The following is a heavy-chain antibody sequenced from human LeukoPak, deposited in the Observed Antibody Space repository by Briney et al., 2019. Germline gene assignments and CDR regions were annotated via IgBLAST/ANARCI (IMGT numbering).Heavy chain of an antibody. Sequence: PGGSLRLSCAASGFTFSSYSMNWVRQAPGKGRECVSSISSISSYIYYADSVKGRFTITRDNAKNSLYLQMNRLRAEETAVYYCARALVRGGYFDYWGQGTLVTVSS. CDR3: ARALVRGGYFDY. CDR2: ISSISSYI. CDR1: GFTFSSYS. D-gene: IGHD3-10*01. J-gene: IGHJ4*02. V-gene: IGHV3-21*01.